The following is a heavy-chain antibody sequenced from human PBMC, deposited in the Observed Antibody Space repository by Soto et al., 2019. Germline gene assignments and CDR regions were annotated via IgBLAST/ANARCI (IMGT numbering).Heavy chain of an antibody. CDR1: GGSINNGYW. CDR3: AYSSGWWRLDV. Sequence: QVHLQESGPGLVKPSGTLSLTCDVSGGSINNGYWWTWVRQPPGKGLEWIGEKHHSGSTNYNLSLKSRVSISLDKSKNQFSLILSSVTAADTAVYYCAYSSGWWRLDVWGQGTTVTVSS. D-gene: IGHD6-19*01. CDR2: KHHSGST. J-gene: IGHJ6*02. V-gene: IGHV4-4*02.